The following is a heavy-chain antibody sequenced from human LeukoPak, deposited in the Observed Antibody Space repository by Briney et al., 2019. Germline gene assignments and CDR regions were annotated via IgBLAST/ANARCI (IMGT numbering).Heavy chain of an antibody. J-gene: IGHJ3*02. CDR3: ARPITLQLLTPNGAFDI. V-gene: IGHV5-51*01. CDR1: GYSFTSYW. D-gene: IGHD5-18*01. CDR2: IYPGDSDV. Sequence: HGESLKISCKGSGYSFTSYWIGWVRQIPGKGLEWTGIIYPGDSDVRHSPSFQGQVTISADKSISTAYLQWSSLKASDTAVYYCARPITLQLLTPNGAFDIWGQGTMVTVSS.